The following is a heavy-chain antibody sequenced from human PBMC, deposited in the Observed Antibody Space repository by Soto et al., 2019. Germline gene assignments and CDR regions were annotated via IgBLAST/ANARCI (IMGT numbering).Heavy chain of an antibody. CDR1: GFTFSSYA. V-gene: IGHV3-30*18. CDR3: AKNEARPAYYYYYMDV. Sequence: GGSLRLSCAASGFTFSSYAMRWVRQAPGKGLEWVAVISYDGSNKYYADSVKGRFTISRDNSKNTLYLQMNSLRAEDTAVYYCAKNEARPAYYYYYMDVWGKGTTVTVSS. CDR2: ISYDGSNK. J-gene: IGHJ6*03. D-gene: IGHD6-6*01.